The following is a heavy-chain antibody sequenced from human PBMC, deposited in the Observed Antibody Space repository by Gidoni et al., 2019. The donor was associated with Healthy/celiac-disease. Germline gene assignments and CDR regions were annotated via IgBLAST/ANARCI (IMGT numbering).Heavy chain of an antibody. J-gene: IGHJ4*02. CDR3: AKDHRRFLEWLLMFYFDY. D-gene: IGHD3-3*01. CDR1: GFTFSSYA. Sequence: EVQLLESGGGLVQPGGSLRLSCAASGFTFSSYAMSWVRQAPVQGLGWVSAISGSGGSTYYAYSVKGRFTISRDNSKNTLYLQMNSLRAEDTAVYYCAKDHRRFLEWLLMFYFDYWGQGTLVTVSS. CDR2: ISGSGGST. V-gene: IGHV3-23*01.